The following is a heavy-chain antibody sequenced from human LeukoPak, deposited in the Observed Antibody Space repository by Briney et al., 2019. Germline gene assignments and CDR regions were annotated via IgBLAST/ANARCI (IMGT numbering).Heavy chain of an antibody. Sequence: GGSLRLSCAASGFTFSTYGMNWVRQAPGKGLEWVSYISSSSSTIYYADSVKGRFTISRDNAKNSLYLQMNSLRAEDAAVYYCAKDKGWGYSSYDYYGMDVWGQGTTVTVSS. V-gene: IGHV3-48*01. J-gene: IGHJ6*02. CDR2: ISSSSSTI. D-gene: IGHD1-26*01. CDR1: GFTFSTYG. CDR3: AKDKGWGYSSYDYYGMDV.